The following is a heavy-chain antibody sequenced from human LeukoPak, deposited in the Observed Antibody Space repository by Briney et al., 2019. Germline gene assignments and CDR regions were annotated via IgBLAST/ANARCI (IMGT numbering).Heavy chain of an antibody. V-gene: IGHV3-23*01. CDR1: GFTFSSYA. J-gene: IGHJ4*02. Sequence: GGSLRLSCAASGFTFSSYAMSWVRQAPGKGLEWVSAISGSVSSTYYADSVKGRFTISRDNSKNTLYLQMNGLRAEDTAVYYCARDASGWGFTDYWGQGTLVTVSS. D-gene: IGHD6-19*01. CDR2: ISGSVSST. CDR3: ARDASGWGFTDY.